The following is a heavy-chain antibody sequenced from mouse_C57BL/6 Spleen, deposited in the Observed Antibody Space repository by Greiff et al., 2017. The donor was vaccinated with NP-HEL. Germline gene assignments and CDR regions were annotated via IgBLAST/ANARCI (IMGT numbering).Heavy chain of an antibody. V-gene: IGHV1-50*01. CDR2: IDPSDSYT. CDR3: ARGITTVVVDY. J-gene: IGHJ2*01. Sequence: QVQLKQPGAELVKPGASVKLSCKASGYTFTSYWMQWVKQRPGQGLEWIGEIDPSDSYTNYNQKFKGKATLTVDTSSSTAYMQLSSLTSEDSAVYYCARGITTVVVDYWGQGTTLTVSS. D-gene: IGHD1-1*01. CDR1: GYTFTSYW.